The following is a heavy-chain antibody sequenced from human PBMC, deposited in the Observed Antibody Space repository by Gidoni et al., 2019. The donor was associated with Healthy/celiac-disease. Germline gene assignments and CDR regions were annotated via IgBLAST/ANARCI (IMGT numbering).Heavy chain of an antibody. CDR1: GFTFSSYA. V-gene: IGHV3-64*01. D-gene: IGHD6-13*01. J-gene: IGHJ1*01. CDR2: ISSNGGST. Sequence: EVQLVESGGGLVQPGGSLRLSCAASGFTFSSYAMHWVRQAPGKGLEYVSAISSNGGSTYYANSVKGRFTISRDNSKNTLYLQMGSLRAEDMAVYYCAMSEYSSSWSGYFQHWGQGTLVTVSS. CDR3: AMSEYSSSWSGYFQH.